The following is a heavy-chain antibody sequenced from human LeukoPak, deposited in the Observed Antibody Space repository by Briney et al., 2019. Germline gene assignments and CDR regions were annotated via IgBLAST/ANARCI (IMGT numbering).Heavy chain of an antibody. D-gene: IGHD3-16*01. J-gene: IGHJ6*03. Sequence: GASVKVSCKASGYTFTGYYMHWVRQAPGQGLEWMGIINPSGGSTSYAQKFQGRVTMTRDTSTSTVYMELNSLRSEDTAIYYCATGPYVWESWHFNFYYMDVWGKGTTVTVSS. CDR2: INPSGGST. CDR1: GYTFTGYY. V-gene: IGHV1-46*01. CDR3: ATGPYVWESWHFNFYYMDV.